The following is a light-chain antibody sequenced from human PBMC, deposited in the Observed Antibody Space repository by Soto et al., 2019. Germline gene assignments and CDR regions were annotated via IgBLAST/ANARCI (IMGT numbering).Light chain of an antibody. CDR2: GAS. CDR3: PQYGSSLLS. J-gene: IGKJ4*01. Sequence: EVVLTQSPGTLSLSPGERVTLSCRASQSVYSSYLAWYQQRPGQAPRLLIYGASSRATGIPDRFTGSGSGTDFTLTITRLEPEDFAVYYCPQYGSSLLSFGGGTKVDIK. V-gene: IGKV3-20*01. CDR1: QSVYSSY.